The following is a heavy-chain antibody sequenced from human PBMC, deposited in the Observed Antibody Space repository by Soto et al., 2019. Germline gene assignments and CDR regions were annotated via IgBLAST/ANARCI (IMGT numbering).Heavy chain of an antibody. J-gene: IGHJ4*02. Sequence: GGSLRLSCVASGFSFGTYSMHWVRQAPGKGLEWVAIISYDGIKKYYADSVEGRFTISRDNSENTVYLQMNSLRAEDTAVYYCTGVRFLHWSPDVDYWGQGTLVTVAS. D-gene: IGHD3-3*01. V-gene: IGHV3-30-3*01. CDR3: TGVRFLHWSPDVDY. CDR1: GFSFGTYS. CDR2: ISYDGIKK.